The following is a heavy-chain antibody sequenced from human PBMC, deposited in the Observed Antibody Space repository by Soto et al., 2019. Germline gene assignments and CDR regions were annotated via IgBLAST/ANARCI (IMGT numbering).Heavy chain of an antibody. D-gene: IGHD2-15*01. J-gene: IGHJ6*03. CDR2: INHSGST. CDR1: GGSFSGYY. CDR3: ARGSLGYCSGGSCYSPRYYYYMDV. Sequence: SETLSLTCAVYGGSFSGYYWSWIRQPPGKGLEWIGEINHSGSTNYNPSLKSRVTISVDTSKNQFSLKLSSVTAADTAVYYCARGSLGYCSGGSCYSPRYYYYMDVWGKGTTGTVCS. V-gene: IGHV4-34*01.